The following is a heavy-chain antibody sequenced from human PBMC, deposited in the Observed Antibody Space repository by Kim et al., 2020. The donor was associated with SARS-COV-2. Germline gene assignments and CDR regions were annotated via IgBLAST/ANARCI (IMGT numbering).Heavy chain of an antibody. Sequence: GGSLRLSCSASGFTFSSYAMSWVRQAPGKGLEWVSSISGTGSSTYYADSVKGRFTISRDGSRNTLFLQMNSLRAEDTAVYYCAKDRVESYHDKSEAFDYWGQGTLVTVSS. CDR2: ISGTGSST. CDR3: AKDRVESYHDKSEAFDY. V-gene: IGHV3-23*01. CDR1: GFTFSSYA. J-gene: IGHJ4*02. D-gene: IGHD3-22*01.